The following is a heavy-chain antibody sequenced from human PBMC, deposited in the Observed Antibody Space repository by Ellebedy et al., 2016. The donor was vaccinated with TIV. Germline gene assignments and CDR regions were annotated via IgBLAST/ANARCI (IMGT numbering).Heavy chain of an antibody. CDR2: IKHDGSEK. CDR3: ARDIGPSYYCYGLDV. J-gene: IGHJ6*02. CDR1: GFTFTNYW. Sequence: GGSLRLXXVASGFTFTNYWMSWVRQAPGKGLEWVANIKHDGSEKNYLDSVKGRFTVSRDNAKSSVYLQMNSLRAEDTALYYCARDIGPSYYCYGLDVWGQGTTVTVS. V-gene: IGHV3-7*03. D-gene: IGHD2-15*01.